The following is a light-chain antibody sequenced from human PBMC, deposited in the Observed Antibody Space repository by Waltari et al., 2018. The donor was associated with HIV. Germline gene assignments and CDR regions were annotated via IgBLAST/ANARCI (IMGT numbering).Light chain of an antibody. CDR3: NSWDTNPEGVV. CDR1: SLRNYY. Sequence: SELTQDPALSVALGPTVRITCQGDSLRNYYATWYQQKPGQAPVLVIYGKNNRPSGIPDRFSGSSSGNTASLTITATQADDEADYYCNSWDTNPEGVVFGGGTKLTVL. J-gene: IGLJ3*02. CDR2: GKN. V-gene: IGLV3-19*01.